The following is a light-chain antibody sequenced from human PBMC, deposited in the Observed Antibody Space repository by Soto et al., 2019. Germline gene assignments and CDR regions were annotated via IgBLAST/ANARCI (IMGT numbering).Light chain of an antibody. CDR2: NNN. CDR1: SSNIGSGT. J-gene: IGLJ3*02. V-gene: IGLV1-44*01. CDR3: AAWHDSLNLPV. Sequence: QSVLTHPPAVSWTPGHRVTISCSGGSSNIGSGTVNWYQQLPGTAPKLLIYNNNQRPSGVPDRFSGSKSGTSASLAISGLQSEDEADYYCAAWHDSLNLPVFGGGTKGTVL.